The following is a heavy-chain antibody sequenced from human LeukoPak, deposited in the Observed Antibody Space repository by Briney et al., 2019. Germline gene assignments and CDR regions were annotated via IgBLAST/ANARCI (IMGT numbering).Heavy chain of an antibody. V-gene: IGHV3-30*02. J-gene: IGHJ6*02. Sequence: PGGSLRLSCVASGFTFSSYGIHWVRQAPGKGLEWVAFIRYDGSNKYYADSVKGRFTISRDNSKNTLYLQMNSLRAEDTAVYYCAKLCAHSSSYYYYYYGMDVWGQGTTVTVSS. CDR3: AKLCAHSSSYYYYYYGMDV. CDR1: GFTFSSYG. D-gene: IGHD6-13*01. CDR2: IRYDGSNK.